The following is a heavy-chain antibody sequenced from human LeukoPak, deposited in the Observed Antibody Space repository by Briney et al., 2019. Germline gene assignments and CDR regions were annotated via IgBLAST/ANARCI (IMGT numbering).Heavy chain of an antibody. D-gene: IGHD6-6*01. Sequence: GRSLRLSCAASGFTFSSYGLHWVRQAPGKGLEWVAVISYDGSNKYYADSMKGRFTISRDNSKNTLYLQMNSLRAEDTAVYYCAKDEVSYYYYGMDVWGQGTTVTVSS. J-gene: IGHJ6*02. V-gene: IGHV3-30*18. CDR2: ISYDGSNK. CDR1: GFTFSSYG. CDR3: AKDEVSYYYYGMDV.